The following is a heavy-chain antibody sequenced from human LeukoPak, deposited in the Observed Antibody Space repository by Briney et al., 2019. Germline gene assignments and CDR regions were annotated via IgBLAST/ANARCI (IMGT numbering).Heavy chain of an antibody. CDR1: GFTFSSYA. Sequence: GGSLRLSCAASGFTFSSYAMSWVRQAPGNGLAWVSAISGSGGSTYYADSVKGRFTISRDNSKNTLYLQMNSLRAEDTAVYYCARGTGTTFDYWGQGTLVTVSS. J-gene: IGHJ4*02. CDR3: ARGTGTTFDY. D-gene: IGHD1-7*01. V-gene: IGHV3-23*01. CDR2: ISGSGGST.